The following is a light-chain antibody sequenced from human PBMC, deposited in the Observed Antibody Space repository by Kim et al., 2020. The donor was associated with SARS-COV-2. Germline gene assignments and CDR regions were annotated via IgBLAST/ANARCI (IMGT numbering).Light chain of an antibody. J-gene: IGKJ1*01. CDR3: QQRSTWPPWT. CDR1: QSISSY. V-gene: IGKV3-11*01. Sequence: EIVLTQSPGTLSLSPGERATLSCRASQSISSYLAWYQQKPGQAPRLLIYDASNRATGIPPRFSGSGSGTDFTLTISSLEPEDFAVYYCQQRSTWPPWTFGQGTKVDIK. CDR2: DAS.